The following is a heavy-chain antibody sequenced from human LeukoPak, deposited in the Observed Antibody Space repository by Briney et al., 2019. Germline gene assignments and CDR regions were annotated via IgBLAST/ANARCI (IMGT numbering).Heavy chain of an antibody. V-gene: IGHV3-30-3*01. J-gene: IGHJ4*02. CDR2: ISYDGSNK. D-gene: IGHD4-17*01. Sequence: GGSLRLSCAASGFTFSSYAMHWVRQAPGKGLEWVAVISYDGSNKYYADSVKGRFTISRDNSKNTLYPQMNSLRAEDTAVYYCATDPDGDYGPLGYWGQGTLVTVSS. CDR3: ATDPDGDYGPLGY. CDR1: GFTFSSYA.